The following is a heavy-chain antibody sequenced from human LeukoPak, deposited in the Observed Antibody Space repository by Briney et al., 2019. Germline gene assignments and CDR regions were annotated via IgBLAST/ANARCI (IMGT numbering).Heavy chain of an antibody. Sequence: PGGSLRLSCAASGCTFSSYSMNWVRQAPGKGLEWVSSISSSSSYIYYADSVKGRFTISRDNAKNSLYLQMNSLRAEDTAVYYCARADVGAKGIVDYWGQGTLVTVSS. J-gene: IGHJ4*02. CDR3: ARADVGAKGIVDY. D-gene: IGHD1-26*01. V-gene: IGHV3-21*01. CDR2: ISSSSSYI. CDR1: GCTFSSYS.